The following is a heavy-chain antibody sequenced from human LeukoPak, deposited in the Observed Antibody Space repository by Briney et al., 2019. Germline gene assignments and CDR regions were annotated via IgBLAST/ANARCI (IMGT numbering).Heavy chain of an antibody. J-gene: IGHJ4*02. Sequence: GGSLRLSCATSGFTFSGTWMTWVRQAPGKGLECVANIKPDGSEKYYLDSVKGRFTVSRDNAKKSVYLQMNSLRVEDTAIYYCASDVYHDSGGWGQGTLVTVSS. CDR1: GFTFSGTW. D-gene: IGHD3-22*01. CDR3: ASDVYHDSGG. CDR2: IKPDGSEK. V-gene: IGHV3-7*01.